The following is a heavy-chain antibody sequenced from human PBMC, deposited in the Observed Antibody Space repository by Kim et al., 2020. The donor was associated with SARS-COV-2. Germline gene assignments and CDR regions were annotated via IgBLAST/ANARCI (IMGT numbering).Heavy chain of an antibody. J-gene: IGHJ4*02. V-gene: IGHV3-43*01. CDR2: T. Sequence: TYYADYVKGRFTISRDNSKNSLYLQMNSLRTEDTALYYCAKEAVAALDYWGQGTLVTVSS. CDR3: AKEAVAALDY. D-gene: IGHD6-19*01.